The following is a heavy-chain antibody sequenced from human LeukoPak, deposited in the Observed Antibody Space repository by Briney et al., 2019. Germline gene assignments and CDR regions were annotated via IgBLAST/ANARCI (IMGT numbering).Heavy chain of an antibody. CDR3: AKTPGGYYDILTGYYPFDY. V-gene: IGHV3-23*01. CDR2: ISGSST. D-gene: IGHD3-9*01. CDR1: GFTFSSYA. J-gene: IGHJ4*02. Sequence: GGSLRLSCAASGFTFSSYAMSWIRQAPGKGLEWVSVISGSSTYYADSVKGRFTISRDNSKNTLYLQMNSLRVEDTAVYYCAKTPGGYYDILTGYYPFDYWGQGTLVTVSS.